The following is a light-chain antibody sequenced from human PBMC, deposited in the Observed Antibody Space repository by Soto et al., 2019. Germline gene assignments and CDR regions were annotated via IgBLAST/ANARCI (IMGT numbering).Light chain of an antibody. CDR3: QQSNNWPYT. Sequence: EIVMTHSPATLSVSPGERATLSCRASQSVRDNLAWYQQKTGQAPRLLIYGASTRATGIPARFSGSGSGTEFTLTINSLQSEDFALYFCQQSNNWPYTFGQGTKLEIK. CDR2: GAS. J-gene: IGKJ2*01. V-gene: IGKV3-15*01. CDR1: QSVRDN.